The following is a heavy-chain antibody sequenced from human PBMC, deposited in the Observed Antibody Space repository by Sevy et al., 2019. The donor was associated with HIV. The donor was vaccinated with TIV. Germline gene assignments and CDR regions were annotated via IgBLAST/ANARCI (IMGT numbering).Heavy chain of an antibody. D-gene: IGHD3-3*01. V-gene: IGHV3-33*08. CDR3: ARRSHYDFWTGYEFDY. Sequence: GGSLRLSCAASGFTFSSYGMHWVRQAPGKGLEWVAVIWYDGSNKYYADSVKGRFTISRDNSKNTLYLQMNSLRAEDTAVYYCARRSHYDFWTGYEFDYWGQGTLVTVSS. J-gene: IGHJ4*02. CDR2: IWYDGSNK. CDR1: GFTFSSYG.